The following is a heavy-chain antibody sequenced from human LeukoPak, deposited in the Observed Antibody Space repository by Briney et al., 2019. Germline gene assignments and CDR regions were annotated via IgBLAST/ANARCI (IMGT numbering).Heavy chain of an antibody. Sequence: GGSLRLSCVASGXPIADFAMHWVRQAPGKGLEWVSLTSGDGVSTFYADSVKGRFSISRDNSKNSLYLEMNSLRTEDAAMYYCAKESGKFDYWGQGTLVVVSS. V-gene: IGHV3-43*02. J-gene: IGHJ4*02. CDR3: AKESGKFDY. CDR2: TSGDGVST. CDR1: GXPIADFA.